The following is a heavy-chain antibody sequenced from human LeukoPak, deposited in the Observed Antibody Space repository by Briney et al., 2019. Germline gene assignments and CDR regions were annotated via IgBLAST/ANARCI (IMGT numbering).Heavy chain of an antibody. D-gene: IGHD6-13*01. V-gene: IGHV1-2*02. CDR2: INPNSGGT. CDR1: GYTFTGYY. CDR3: ARSRIAAAGTSDY. Sequence: ASVKVSCKASGYTFTGYYMHWVRQAPGQGLEWMGWINPNSGGTNYAQKFQGRVTMTRDKSISTAYMELSRPRSDDTAVYYCARSRIAAAGTSDYWGQGTLVTVSS. J-gene: IGHJ4*02.